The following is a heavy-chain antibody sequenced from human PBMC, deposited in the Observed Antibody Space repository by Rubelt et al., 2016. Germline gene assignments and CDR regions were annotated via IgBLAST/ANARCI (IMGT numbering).Heavy chain of an antibody. CDR1: GFSLSTSGMC. J-gene: IGHJ4*02. CDR3: ARISGSRYYFDY. D-gene: IGHD5-12*01. Sequence: QVTLRESGPALVKPTQTLTLTCTFSGFSLSTSGMCVSWIRQPPGKALAWLARIDWDDDKYYNNSLKTRLTISKDTSKNQVVLKMTNMDPVDTATYDCARISGSRYYFDYWGQGTLVTVSS. CDR2: IDWDDDK. V-gene: IGHV2-70*15.